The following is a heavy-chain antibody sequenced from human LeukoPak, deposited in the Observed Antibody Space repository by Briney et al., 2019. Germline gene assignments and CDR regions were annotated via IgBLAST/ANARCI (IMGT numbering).Heavy chain of an antibody. J-gene: IGHJ4*02. CDR2: INPNSGGT. Sequence: ASVKVSCKASGYTFTGYYMHCVRQAPGQGLEWMGWINPNSGGTNYAQKFQGRVTMTGDTSITTAYMEMSRLRSDDTALYYCARSPHILTGENFDYWGQGTLVTVSS. D-gene: IGHD3-9*01. CDR1: GYTFTGYY. CDR3: ARSPHILTGENFDY. V-gene: IGHV1-2*02.